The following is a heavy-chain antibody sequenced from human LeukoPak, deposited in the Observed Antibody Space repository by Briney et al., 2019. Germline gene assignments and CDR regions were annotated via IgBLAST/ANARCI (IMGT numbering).Heavy chain of an antibody. D-gene: IGHD3-9*01. J-gene: IGHJ4*02. CDR3: TREGPPVHYTGYYDY. V-gene: IGHV4-34*01. Sequence: SETLSLTCAVYGGSFSGYYWSWIRQPPGKGLEWIGEINHSGSTNYNPSLKSRVTISVDTSKNQVSLKLTSVTAADSAVYYCTREGPPVHYTGYYDYWGQGTLVTVSS. CDR1: GGSFSGYY. CDR2: INHSGST.